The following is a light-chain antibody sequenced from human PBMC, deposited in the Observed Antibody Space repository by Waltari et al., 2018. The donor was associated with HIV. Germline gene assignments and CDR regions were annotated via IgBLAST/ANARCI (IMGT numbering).Light chain of an antibody. CDR3: QAWDTATGV. Sequence: SYELTQPPSVSVSPGQTASITCSGDKLGDKYVCWYQQKPGQSPVLVLYQDTKRPSGIPGRFSCSNSGNTATLTISGTQAMDEADYYCQAWDTATGVFGTGTKVTVL. V-gene: IGLV3-1*01. CDR1: KLGDKY. J-gene: IGLJ1*01. CDR2: QDT.